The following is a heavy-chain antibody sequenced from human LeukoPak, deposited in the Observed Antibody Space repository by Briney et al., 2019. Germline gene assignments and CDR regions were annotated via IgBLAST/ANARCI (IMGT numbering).Heavy chain of an antibody. V-gene: IGHV3-21*06. D-gene: IGHD4-17*01. CDR1: GFSFSSYN. CDR3: AGDTAWYMDV. J-gene: IGHJ6*03. CDR2: ISSSSSYL. Sequence: GGSLRLSCAASGFSFSSYNMSWVRQAPGKGLEWVSSISSSSSYLYYADSVKGRFTISRDNAKNSLSLQMNSLRAEDTAVYYCAGDTAWYMDVWGKGTTVTVSS.